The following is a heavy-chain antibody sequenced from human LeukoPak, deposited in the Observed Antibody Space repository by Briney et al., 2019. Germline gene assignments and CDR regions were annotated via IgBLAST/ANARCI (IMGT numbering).Heavy chain of an antibody. D-gene: IGHD5-18*01. Sequence: ASVKVSCKASGGTFSSYAISWVRQAPGQGLEWMGRIIPILGIASYAQKFQGRVTITADKSTSTAYMELSSLRSEDTAVYYCARPARGYSYGYVVPSFDYWGQGTLVTVSS. J-gene: IGHJ4*02. CDR2: IIPILGIA. V-gene: IGHV1-69*04. CDR3: ARPARGYSYGYVVPSFDY. CDR1: GGTFSSYA.